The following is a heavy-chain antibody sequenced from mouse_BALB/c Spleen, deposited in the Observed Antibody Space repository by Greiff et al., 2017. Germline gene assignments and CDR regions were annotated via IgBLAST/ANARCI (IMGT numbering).Heavy chain of an antibody. CDR2: ISSGGSYT. J-gene: IGHJ3*01. D-gene: IGHD3-2*01. V-gene: IGHV5-9-4*01. CDR1: GFTFSSYA. CDR3: ARSGTARAFFAY. Sequence: EVKLMESGGGLVKPGGSLKLSCAASGFTFSSYAMSWVRQSPEKRLEWVAEISSGGSYTYYPDTVTGRFTISRDNAKNTLYLEMSSLRSEDTAMYYCARSGTARAFFAYWGQGTLVTVSA.